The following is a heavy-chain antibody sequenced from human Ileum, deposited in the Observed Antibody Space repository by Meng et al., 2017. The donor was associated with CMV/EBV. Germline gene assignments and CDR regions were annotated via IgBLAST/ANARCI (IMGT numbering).Heavy chain of an antibody. D-gene: IGHD1-7*01. CDR1: GFTFSSYA. V-gene: IGHV3-23*01. J-gene: IGHJ4*02. Sequence: GESLKISCAASGFTFSSYAMSWVRQAPGKGLEWVSAISGSGGSTYYADSVKGRFTISRDNSKNTLYLQMNSLRAEDTAVYYCAKSRIVTGTNLNWGQGTLVTVSS. CDR2: ISGSGGST. CDR3: AKSRIVTGTNLN.